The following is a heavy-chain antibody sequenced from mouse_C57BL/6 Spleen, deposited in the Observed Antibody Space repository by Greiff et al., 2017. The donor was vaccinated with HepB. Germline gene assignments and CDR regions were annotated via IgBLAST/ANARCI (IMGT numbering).Heavy chain of an antibody. CDR2: IYPGDGDT. CDR1: GYAFSSSW. Sequence: QVQLQQSGPELVKPGASVKISCKASGYAFSSSWMNWVKQRPGKGLEWIGRIYPGDGDTNYNGKFKGKATLTADKSSSTAYMQLSSLTSEDSAVYFCARGQLIRGFAYWGQGTLVTVSA. CDR3: ARGQLIRGFAY. V-gene: IGHV1-82*01. J-gene: IGHJ3*01. D-gene: IGHD3-2*02.